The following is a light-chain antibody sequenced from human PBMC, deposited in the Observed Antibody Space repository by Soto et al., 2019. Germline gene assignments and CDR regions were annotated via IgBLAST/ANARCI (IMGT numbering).Light chain of an antibody. CDR3: QQYSVWPLT. V-gene: IGKV3-11*01. CDR2: NAS. J-gene: IGKJ4*01. CDR1: QSVSKY. Sequence: LLTESAAALSLSPGGRATLFCRASQSVSKYLAWYHQKPGQAPRLLIYNASNRATGIPARFSGSGSEAEFALTISTLQSEDFAVYYCQQYSVWPLTFGGGSMVDIK.